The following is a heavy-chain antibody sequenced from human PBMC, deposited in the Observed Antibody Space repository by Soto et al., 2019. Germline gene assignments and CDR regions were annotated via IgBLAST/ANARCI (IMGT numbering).Heavy chain of an antibody. Sequence: SETLSLTCTVSGDSISSSRYYWGWIRQPPGKGLEWIGSIYYSGTTYYNPSLKSRVTISVDTSKNQFSLRLSSVTAADTTVYFCASRGVAASIGDYWGRGTLVTVSS. CDR3: ASRGVAASIGDY. V-gene: IGHV4-39*01. D-gene: IGHD2-15*01. J-gene: IGHJ4*02. CDR1: GDSISSSRYY. CDR2: IYYSGTT.